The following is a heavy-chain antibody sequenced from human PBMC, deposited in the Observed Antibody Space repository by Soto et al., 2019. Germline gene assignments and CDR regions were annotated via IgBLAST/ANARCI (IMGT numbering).Heavy chain of an antibody. Sequence: GASVKVSCKASGYTFTSYGISWVRQAPGQGLEWMGWISAYNGNTNYAQKLQGRVTMTTDTSTSTAYMELRSLRSDDTAVYYCARVPYSYGDYYFDYWGQGTLVTVSS. D-gene: IGHD5-18*01. CDR1: GYTFTSYG. J-gene: IGHJ4*02. CDR2: ISAYNGNT. CDR3: ARVPYSYGDYYFDY. V-gene: IGHV1-18*04.